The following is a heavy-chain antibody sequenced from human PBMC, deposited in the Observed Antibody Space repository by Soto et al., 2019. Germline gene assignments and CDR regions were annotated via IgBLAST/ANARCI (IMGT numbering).Heavy chain of an antibody. CDR3: AREGCSGGSCNDY. D-gene: IGHD2-15*01. J-gene: IGHJ4*02. CDR2: IWYDGSNK. CDR1: GFTLSSYG. Sequence: QVQLVESGGGVVQPGRSLRLSCAASGFTLSSYGMHWVRQAPGKGLEWVAVIWYDGSNKYYADSVKGRFTISRDNSKNTLYLQMNSLRAEDTAVYYCAREGCSGGSCNDYWGQGTLVTVSS. V-gene: IGHV3-33*01.